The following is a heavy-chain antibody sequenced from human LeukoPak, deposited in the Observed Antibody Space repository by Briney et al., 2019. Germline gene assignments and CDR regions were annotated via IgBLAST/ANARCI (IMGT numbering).Heavy chain of an antibody. CDR3: ARLAVAGTAYWFDP. D-gene: IGHD6-19*01. CDR1: GFTFSSYA. Sequence: GGSLRLSCAAPGFTFSSYAMSWVRQAPGKGLEWVSAISGSGGSTYYADSVKGRFTISRDNSKNTLYLQMNSLRAEDTAVYYCARLAVAGTAYWFDPWGQGTLVTVSS. V-gene: IGHV3-23*01. J-gene: IGHJ5*02. CDR2: ISGSGGST.